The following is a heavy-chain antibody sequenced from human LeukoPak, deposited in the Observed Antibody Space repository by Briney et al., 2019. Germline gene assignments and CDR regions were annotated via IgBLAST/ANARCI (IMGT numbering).Heavy chain of an antibody. CDR2: IYTSGST. Sequence: PSETLSLTCTVSGGSISIYYWSWIRQPPGKGLEWIGYIYTSGSTNYNPSLKSRVTISVDTSKNQFSLKLSSVTAADAAVYYRARLSSSSWYYYYYYMDVWGKGTTVTVSS. D-gene: IGHD6-13*01. CDR3: ARLSSSSWYYYYYYMDV. J-gene: IGHJ6*03. V-gene: IGHV4-4*09. CDR1: GGSISIYY.